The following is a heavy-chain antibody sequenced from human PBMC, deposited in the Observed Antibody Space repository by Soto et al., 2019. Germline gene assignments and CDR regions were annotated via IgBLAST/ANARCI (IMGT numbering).Heavy chain of an antibody. D-gene: IGHD1-1*01. J-gene: IGHJ6*02. V-gene: IGHV3-30-3*01. CDR1: GFTFDTYG. Sequence: GSLRLGCVASGFTFDTYGIHWVRQAPGKGLQWVALISYEGINTYYADSVRGRFTISRDNSKNTLYLQMNTLRPEGTGVYYCARVTPGNNLYYFSGLDFWGQGTSVTVSS. CDR2: ISYEGINT. CDR3: ARVTPGNNLYYFSGLDF.